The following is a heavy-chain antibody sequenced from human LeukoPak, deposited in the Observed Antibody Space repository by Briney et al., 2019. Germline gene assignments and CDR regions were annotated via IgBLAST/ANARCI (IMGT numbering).Heavy chain of an antibody. CDR1: GFTLRIYA. CDR3: ARDLWGIEARQCYFDY. D-gene: IGHD6-6*01. Sequence: PGGSLRLSRAASGFTLRIYAMHGVPHARGKGLEGVAVISYKGNNKYYADSLRSGVTISRDNHKNTLYMQMKSMRAEDTTVDYCARDLWGIEARQCYFDYWGQGTLVTVSS. J-gene: IGHJ4*02. V-gene: IGHV3-30*01. CDR2: ISYKGNNK.